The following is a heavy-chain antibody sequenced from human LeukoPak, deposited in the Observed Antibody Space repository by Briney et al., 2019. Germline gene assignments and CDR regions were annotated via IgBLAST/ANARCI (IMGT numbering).Heavy chain of an antibody. Sequence: SCKASGYTFTGYYMHWVRQAPGKGLEWVAFIRYDGSNKYHADSVKGRFTISRDNSKNTVYLQMNSLRAEDTAVYFCAKEYGYDYNYFYSMDVWGKGTTVTISS. CDR2: IRYDGSNK. D-gene: IGHD1-1*01. J-gene: IGHJ6*03. CDR3: AKEYGYDYNYFYSMDV. V-gene: IGHV3-30*02. CDR1: GYTFTGYY.